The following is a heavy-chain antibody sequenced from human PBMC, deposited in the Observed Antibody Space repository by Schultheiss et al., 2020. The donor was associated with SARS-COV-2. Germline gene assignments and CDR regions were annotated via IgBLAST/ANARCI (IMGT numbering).Heavy chain of an antibody. CDR3: ASNYYDSSGYYYEGY. CDR2: IYYSGST. Sequence: SQTLSLTCAVYGGSFSGYYWSWIRQPPGKGLEWIGYIYYSGSTNYNPSLKSRVTISVDTSKNQFSLKLSSVTAADTAVYYCASNYYDSSGYYYEGYWGQGTLVTVSS. CDR1: GGSFSGYY. V-gene: IGHV4-59*08. D-gene: IGHD3-22*01. J-gene: IGHJ4*02.